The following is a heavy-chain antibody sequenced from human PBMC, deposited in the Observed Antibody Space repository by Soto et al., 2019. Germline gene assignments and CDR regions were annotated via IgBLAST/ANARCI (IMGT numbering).Heavy chain of an antibody. J-gene: IGHJ4*02. V-gene: IGHV3-53*04. CDR1: GFTVSSNY. D-gene: IGHD4-17*01. CDR2: IYSGGST. CDR3: AREAGNGDYDY. Sequence: EVQLVESGGGLVQPGGSLRLSCAASGFTVSSNYMSWVRQAPGKGLEWVSVIYSGGSTYYADSVKGRFTISRHNSKNTLYLQMHSLRAEDAAVYYWAREAGNGDYDYWGQGTLVTVSS.